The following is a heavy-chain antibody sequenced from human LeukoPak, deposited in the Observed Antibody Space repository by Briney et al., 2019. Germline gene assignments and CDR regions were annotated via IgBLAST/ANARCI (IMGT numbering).Heavy chain of an antibody. Sequence: ASVKVSCKASGYTFTSYDINWVRQATGQGLEWMRWMNPNSGNTGYAQKFQGRVTMTRNTSISTAYMELSSLRSEDTAVDYCARGLPRPEYYYGSGTATDYWGQGTLVTVSS. CDR2: MNPNSGNT. CDR3: ARGLPRPEYYYGSGTATDY. J-gene: IGHJ4*02. CDR1: GYTFTSYD. V-gene: IGHV1-8*01. D-gene: IGHD3-10*01.